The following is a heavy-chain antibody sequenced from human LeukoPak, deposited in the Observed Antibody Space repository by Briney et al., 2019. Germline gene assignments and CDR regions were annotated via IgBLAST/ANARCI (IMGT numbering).Heavy chain of an antibody. J-gene: IGHJ6*02. V-gene: IGHV3-9*01. D-gene: IGHD5-12*01. CDR3: AKDIGVGGYDSYYYYYYGMDV. CDR1: GFTFDDYA. CDR2: ISWNSGSI. Sequence: PGRSLRLSCAASGFTFDDYAMHWVRQAPGKGLEWVSGISWNSGSIGYADSVKGRFTISRDNAKNSLYLQMNSLRAEDTALYYCAKDIGVGGYDSYYYYYYGMDVWGQGTTVTVSS.